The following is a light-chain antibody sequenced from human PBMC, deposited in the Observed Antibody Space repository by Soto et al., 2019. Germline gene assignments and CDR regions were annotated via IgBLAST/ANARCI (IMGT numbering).Light chain of an antibody. V-gene: IGKV3-20*01. J-gene: IGKJ3*01. CDR1: HTVSSSF. CDR3: QQFGISPFT. Sequence: DIVLTQSPGTLSLSPGERATLSCRASHTVSSSFLAWYQQKLGQAPKLLVYGASSRANGVPDRFCGGGSGTEFILTISRLEPEDFAVYYCQQFGISPFTFGPGTKVDIK. CDR2: GAS.